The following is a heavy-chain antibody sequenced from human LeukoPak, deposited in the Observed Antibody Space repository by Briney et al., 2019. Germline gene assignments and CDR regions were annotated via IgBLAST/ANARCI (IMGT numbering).Heavy chain of an antibody. D-gene: IGHD6-13*01. CDR1: GFTFSSYW. CDR3: ARAVAAGYYYYGMDV. J-gene: IGHJ6*02. Sequence: GGSLRLSCAASGFTFSSYWMHWVRQAPGKGLVWVSRINSDGSSTSYADSVKGRFTISRDNAKNTLYLQMNSLGAEDTAVYYCARAVAAGYYYYGMDVWGQGTTVTVSS. CDR2: INSDGSST. V-gene: IGHV3-74*01.